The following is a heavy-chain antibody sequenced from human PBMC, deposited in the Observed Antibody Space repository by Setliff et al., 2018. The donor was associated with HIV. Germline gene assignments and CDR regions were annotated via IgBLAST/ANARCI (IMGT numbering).Heavy chain of an antibody. D-gene: IGHD3-22*01. CDR2: INHSGST. CDR1: GGSFSAYY. Sequence: PSETLSLTCAVYGGSFSAYYWTWIRQPPGKGLEWIGEINHSGSTNYNPSLEGRVTISVDTSKNQFSLKLRSVTAADTAIYYCARSDLDNGSGYFDYYSYYMDVWGRGTTVTVSS. V-gene: IGHV4-34*01. CDR3: ARSDLDNGSGYFDYYSYYMDV. J-gene: IGHJ6*03.